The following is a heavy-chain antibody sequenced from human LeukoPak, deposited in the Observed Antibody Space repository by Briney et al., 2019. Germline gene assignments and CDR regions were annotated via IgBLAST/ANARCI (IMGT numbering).Heavy chain of an antibody. CDR1: GGSISSSSYY. Sequence: SETLSLTCTVSGGSISSSSYYWGWIRQPPGKGLEWIGSIYYSGSTYYNPSLKSRVTISVDTSKNQFSLKLSSVTAADTAVYHCARRRVYSGSYSDAFDIWGQGTMVTVSS. D-gene: IGHD1-26*01. CDR3: ARRRVYSGSYSDAFDI. J-gene: IGHJ3*02. CDR2: IYYSGST. V-gene: IGHV4-39*01.